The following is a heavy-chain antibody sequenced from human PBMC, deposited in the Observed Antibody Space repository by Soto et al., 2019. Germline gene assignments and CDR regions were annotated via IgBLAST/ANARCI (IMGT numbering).Heavy chain of an antibody. CDR3: WSVKLTNYDSSNCYVAFDI. V-gene: IGHV5-51*01. Sequence: GESLKISCKGSGYSFTSYWIGWVRQMPGKGLEWMGIIYPGDSDTRYSPSFQGQVTISADKSISTAYLQWSSLKASDTAMYYCWSVKLTNYDSSNCYVAFDIWGQGTMVTVSS. D-gene: IGHD3-22*01. CDR2: IYPGDSDT. CDR1: GYSFTSYW. J-gene: IGHJ3*02.